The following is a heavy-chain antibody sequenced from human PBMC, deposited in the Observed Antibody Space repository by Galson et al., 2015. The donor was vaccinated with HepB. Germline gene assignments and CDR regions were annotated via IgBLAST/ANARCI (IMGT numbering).Heavy chain of an antibody. CDR1: GFTFSGSA. CDR2: IRSKASSYAT. Sequence: SLRLSCAASGFTFSGSAMHWVRQASGKGLEWVGRIRSKASSYATAYAASVKGRFTISRDDSKNTAYLQMNSLKTEDTAVYYCTLRVMTTVTNIPENAFDIWGQGTMVTVSS. V-gene: IGHV3-73*01. D-gene: IGHD4-17*01. CDR3: TLRVMTTVTNIPENAFDI. J-gene: IGHJ3*02.